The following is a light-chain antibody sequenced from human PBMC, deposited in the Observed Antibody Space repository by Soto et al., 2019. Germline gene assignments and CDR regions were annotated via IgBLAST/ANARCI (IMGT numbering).Light chain of an antibody. V-gene: IGKV3-15*01. CDR2: GAS. CDR1: QSVSSN. Sequence: EIVMTQSPATLSVSPGERATLSCRASQSVSSNLAWYQQKPGQAPRLLIYGASTRATGIPDRFSGSGSGTEFTLTISRPQSEDFALYYCQQYNNWPYTFGQGTKLEIK. J-gene: IGKJ2*01. CDR3: QQYNNWPYT.